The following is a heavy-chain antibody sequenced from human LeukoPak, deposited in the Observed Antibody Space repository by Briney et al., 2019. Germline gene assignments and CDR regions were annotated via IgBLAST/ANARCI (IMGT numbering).Heavy chain of an antibody. CDR3: ARRSSSSRNFDY. CDR2: IYPGDSDT. J-gene: IGHJ4*02. V-gene: IGHV5-51*01. CDR1: GYSFTTYW. Sequence: GESLKISCTGSGYSFTTYWIGWVRQMPGEGLEWMGIIYPGDSDTTYSPSFQGQVTISADKSIGTAYLQWSSLKASDTAIYYCARRSSSSRNFDYRGQGTLVTVSS. D-gene: IGHD6-6*01.